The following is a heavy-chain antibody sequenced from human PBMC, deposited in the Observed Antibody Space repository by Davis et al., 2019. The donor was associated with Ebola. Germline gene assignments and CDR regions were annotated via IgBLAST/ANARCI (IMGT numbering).Heavy chain of an antibody. CDR1: GFTFSDYY. V-gene: IGHV3-11*04. J-gene: IGHJ2*01. D-gene: IGHD2-21*02. CDR2: ITGDGTTT. CDR3: VRDPALVVTGGGWFFGL. Sequence: GASLKISCAASGFTFSDYYMSWIRQAPGKGLEWVSYITGDGTTTYYADSVKGRFTVSSDNAKNSLYLQMNSLRAEDTAVYYCVRDPALVVTGGGWFFGLWGRGTLVTVSS.